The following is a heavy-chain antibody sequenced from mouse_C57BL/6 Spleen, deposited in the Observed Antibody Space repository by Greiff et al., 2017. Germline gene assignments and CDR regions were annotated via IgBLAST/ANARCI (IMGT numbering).Heavy chain of an antibody. CDR1: GYAFSSSW. Sequence: QVQLQQSGPELVKPGASVKISCKASGYAFSSSWMNWVKQRPGKGLEWIGRIYPGDGDTNYNGKFKGKATLTADKSSSTAYMQLSSLTSEDSAVYFCAMRQLGGAMDYWGQGTSVTVSS. CDR3: AMRQLGGAMDY. D-gene: IGHD3-2*01. CDR2: IYPGDGDT. J-gene: IGHJ4*01. V-gene: IGHV1-82*01.